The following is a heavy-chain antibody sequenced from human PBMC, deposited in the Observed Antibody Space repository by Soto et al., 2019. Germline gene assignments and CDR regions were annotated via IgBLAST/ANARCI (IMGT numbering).Heavy chain of an antibody. CDR2: MNPNSGNT. CDR1: GYTFTSYD. CDR3: ARDQYDSSGSDY. Sequence: GASVKVSCKASGYTFTSYDINWVRQATGQGLEWMGWMNPNSGNTGYAQKFQGRVTMTRDTSTSTVYMELSSLRSEDTAVYYCARDQYDSSGSDYWGQGTLVTVSS. J-gene: IGHJ4*02. D-gene: IGHD3-22*01. V-gene: IGHV1-8*01.